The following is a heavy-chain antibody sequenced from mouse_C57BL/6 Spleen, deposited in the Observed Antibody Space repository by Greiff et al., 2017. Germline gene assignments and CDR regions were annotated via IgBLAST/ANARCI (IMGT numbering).Heavy chain of an antibody. Sequence: QVQLQQPGAELVKPGASVKLSCKASGYTFTSYWMQWVNQRPGQGLEGIGEIDPSDSYTNYNQKFKGKATLTVGTSSSTAYMQLSSLTSEDSAVYYCGGRFYAMDDGGQGTSVTVSS. D-gene: IGHD1-1*01. CDR1: GYTFTSYW. J-gene: IGHJ4*01. CDR3: GGRFYAMDD. V-gene: IGHV1-50*01. CDR2: IDPSDSYT.